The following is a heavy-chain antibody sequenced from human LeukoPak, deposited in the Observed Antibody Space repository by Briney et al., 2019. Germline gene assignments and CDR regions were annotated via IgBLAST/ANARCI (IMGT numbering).Heavy chain of an antibody. V-gene: IGHV4-59*01. J-gene: IGHJ5*02. CDR1: GGSISSYY. D-gene: IGHD4-17*01. CDR3: ARVFSPTRGDYGDYDWKVFRPPLTNWFDP. Sequence: SETLSLTCTVSGGSISSYYWSWIRQPPGKGLEWIGYIYYSGSTNYNPSLKSRVTISVDTSKNQFSLKLSSVTAADTAVYYCARVFSPTRGDYGDYDWKVFRPPLTNWFDPWGQGTLVTVSS. CDR2: IYYSGST.